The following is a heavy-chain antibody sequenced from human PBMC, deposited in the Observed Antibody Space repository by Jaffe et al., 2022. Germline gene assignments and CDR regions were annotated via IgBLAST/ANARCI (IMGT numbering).Heavy chain of an antibody. CDR3: ARGPYRSDWFPLHY. Sequence: EVQLVESGGGLVQPGGSLRLSCAASGFSFSDYELNWVRQAPGKGLEWLSYISSSGTTLYNADSVRGRFTISRDIAKTSLYLQMNSLRAEDTALYYCARGPYRSDWFPLHYWGQGTLVIVSS. CDR2: ISSSGTTL. CDR1: GFSFSDYE. D-gene: IGHD6-19*01. J-gene: IGHJ4*02. V-gene: IGHV3-48*03.